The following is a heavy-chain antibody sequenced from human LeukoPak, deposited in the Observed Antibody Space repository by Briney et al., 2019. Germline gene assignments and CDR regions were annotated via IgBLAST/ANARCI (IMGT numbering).Heavy chain of an antibody. CDR3: ARDRYGDHTYFDY. Sequence: SQTLSLTCAVSVGSISSGDYFWSWIRQPPGKGLEWIGYIYHSGSTYYNPSLKSRVTISVDRSKTQCSLKLSSVTAADTAVYYCARDRYGDHTYFDYWGQGTLVTVSS. CDR1: VGSISSGDYF. V-gene: IGHV4-30-2*01. CDR2: IYHSGST. D-gene: IGHD4-17*01. J-gene: IGHJ4*02.